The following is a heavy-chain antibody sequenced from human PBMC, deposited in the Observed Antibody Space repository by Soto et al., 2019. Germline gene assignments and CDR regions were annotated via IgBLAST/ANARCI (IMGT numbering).Heavy chain of an antibody. CDR1: GGTFSSYA. D-gene: IGHD3-16*01. V-gene: IGHV1-69*01. Sequence: QVQLVQSGAEVKKPGSSVKVSCKASGGTFSSYAISWVRQAPGQGLEWMGGIIPIFGTANYAQKFQGRVTITADESTGTAYMGRSSLRAEDTAVYYCALNLRGGGKDYWGQGTLVTVSS. J-gene: IGHJ4*02. CDR2: IIPIFGTA. CDR3: ALNLRGGGKDY.